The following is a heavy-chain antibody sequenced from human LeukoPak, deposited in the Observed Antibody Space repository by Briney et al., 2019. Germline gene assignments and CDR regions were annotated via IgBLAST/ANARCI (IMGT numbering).Heavy chain of an antibody. CDR1: GFTFSSYA. Sequence: GGSLRLSCAASGFTFSSYAMSWVRQAPGKGLEWVSAISDSGGTTYYADSVKGRFTISRDNSKNTLFLQMNSLRAEDTALYYCAKAGGNCDRDAFDIWGLGTMVTVSS. V-gene: IGHV3-23*01. J-gene: IGHJ3*02. CDR2: ISDSGGTT. D-gene: IGHD4-23*01. CDR3: AKAGGNCDRDAFDI.